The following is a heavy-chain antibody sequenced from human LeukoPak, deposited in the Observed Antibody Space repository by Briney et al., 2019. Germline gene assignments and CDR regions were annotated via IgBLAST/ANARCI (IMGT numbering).Heavy chain of an antibody. J-gene: IGHJ3*02. Sequence: PSETLPLTCTVSGGSISSYYWSWIRQPPGKGLEWIGYIYYSGSTNYNPSLKSRVTISVDTSKNQFSLKLSSVTAADTAVYYCARRGTVPAFDIWGQGTMVAVSS. V-gene: IGHV4-59*08. D-gene: IGHD2-15*01. CDR2: IYYSGST. CDR1: GGSISSYY. CDR3: ARRGTVPAFDI.